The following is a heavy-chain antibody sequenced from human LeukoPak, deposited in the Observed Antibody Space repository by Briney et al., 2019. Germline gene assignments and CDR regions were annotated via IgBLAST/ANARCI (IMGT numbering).Heavy chain of an antibody. V-gene: IGHV3-7*01. CDR1: GFTFSESW. D-gene: IGHD2-2*02. CDR3: ATYTHWVAGDV. CDR2: MNQDGSEK. Sequence: PGGSLRLSCAASGFTFSESWMSWVRQAPGKGLEWVANMNQDGSEKDYVDSVKGRFTISRDNARESLYLQMSSLRAEDTAVYYCATYTHWVAGDVWGRGTTVTVSS. J-gene: IGHJ6*02.